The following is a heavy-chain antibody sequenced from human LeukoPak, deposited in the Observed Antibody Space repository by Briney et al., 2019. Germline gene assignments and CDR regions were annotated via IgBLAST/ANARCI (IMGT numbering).Heavy chain of an antibody. J-gene: IGHJ2*01. CDR1: VYTFTIYY. CDR2: INLSGGST. CDR3: LRDRATVVNQCWYFDL. Sequence: ASVRVSCKASVYTFTIYYMRWVPHAPGQGRGWVVIINLSGGSTSYTQNFEGRVTMIGDMSTSTVYMELSSRRSQNTAVYYCLRDRATVVNQCWYFDLWGRGTLVTVSS. D-gene: IGHD4-23*01. V-gene: IGHV1-46*01.